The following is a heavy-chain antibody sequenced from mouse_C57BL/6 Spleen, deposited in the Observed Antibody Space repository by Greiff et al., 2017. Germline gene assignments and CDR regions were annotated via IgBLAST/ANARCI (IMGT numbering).Heavy chain of an antibody. J-gene: IGHJ3*01. CDR1: GYTFTSYD. CDR2: IYPRDGST. V-gene: IGHV1-85*01. Sequence: QVHVKQSGPELVKPGASVKLSCKASGYTFTSYDINWVKQRPGQGLEWIGWIYPRDGSTKYNEKFKGKATLTVDTSSSTAYMELHSLTSEDSAVYFCASPGFAYWGQGTLVTVSA. CDR3: ASPGFAY.